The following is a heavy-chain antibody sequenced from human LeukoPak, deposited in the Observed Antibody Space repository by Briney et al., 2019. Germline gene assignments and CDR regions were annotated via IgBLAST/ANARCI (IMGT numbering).Heavy chain of an antibody. V-gene: IGHV4-4*02. D-gene: IGHD3-9*01. CDR2: IYHSGST. J-gene: IGHJ3*02. Sequence: PSETLSLTCAVSGGSISSSNWWSWVRQPPGKGLEWIGEIYHSGSTNYNPSLKSRVTISVDKSKNQFSLKLSSVTAADTAVYYCAMLYYDILTGPGGAFDIWGQGTMVTVSS. CDR3: AMLYYDILTGPGGAFDI. CDR1: GGSISSSNW.